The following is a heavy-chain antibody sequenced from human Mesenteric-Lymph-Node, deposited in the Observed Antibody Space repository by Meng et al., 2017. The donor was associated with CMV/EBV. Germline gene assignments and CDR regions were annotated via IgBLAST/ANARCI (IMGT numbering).Heavy chain of an antibody. Sequence: SETLSLTCDVDGGSFTDYYWIWIRQPPGKGLEWIGEINHSGGTNYDPSLKSRVTISVDTSKKQFSLKLNSVTAADTALYYCARGLWFGEARRGMSLAYWGQGTLVTVSS. CDR3: ARGLWFGEARRGMSLAY. D-gene: IGHD3-10*01. CDR2: INHSGGT. J-gene: IGHJ4*02. CDR1: GGSFTDYY. V-gene: IGHV4-34*01.